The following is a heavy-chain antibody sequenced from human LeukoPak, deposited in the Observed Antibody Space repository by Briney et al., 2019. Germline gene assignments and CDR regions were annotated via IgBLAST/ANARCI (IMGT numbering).Heavy chain of an antibody. CDR3: ARDSYDFWSGYKYYYGMDV. CDR2: MNPNSGNT. J-gene: IGHJ6*02. V-gene: IGHV1-8*01. CDR1: GYTFTSYD. D-gene: IGHD3-3*01. Sequence: GASVKVSCKASGYTFTSYDINWVRQATGQGLEWMGWMNPNSGNTGYAQKFQGRVTMTRDTSISTAYMELSRLRSDDTAVYYCARDSYDFWSGYKYYYGMDVWGQGTTVTVSS.